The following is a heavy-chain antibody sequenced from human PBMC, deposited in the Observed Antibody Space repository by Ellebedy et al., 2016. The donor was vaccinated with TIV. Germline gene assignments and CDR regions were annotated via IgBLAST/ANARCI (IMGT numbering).Heavy chain of an antibody. CDR1: GFTFSSYA. Sequence: GESLKISCAASGFTFSSYAVNWVRQAPGKGLEWVSGIGLSDTSTYYSDSVKGRFTIFRGNSKNTIYLQMNSLRDEDTAVYYCTSPAVGHTTGCCRYYFDYWGLGTLVTVSS. CDR3: TSPAVGHTTGCCRYYFDY. V-gene: IGHV3-23*01. CDR2: IGLSDTST. D-gene: IGHD2-15*01. J-gene: IGHJ4*02.